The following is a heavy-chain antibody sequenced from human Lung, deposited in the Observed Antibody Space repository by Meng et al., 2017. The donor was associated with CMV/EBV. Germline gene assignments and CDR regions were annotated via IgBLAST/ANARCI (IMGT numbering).Heavy chain of an antibody. V-gene: IGHV4-4*02. CDR3: AGYPPPGKQWLVTDY. CDR2: IYHSGST. D-gene: IGHD6-19*01. J-gene: IGHJ4*02. CDR1: GCSISSSNW. Sequence: QVVLQESGPGLARPSGILSLTCAVSGCSISSSNWWSWVRQTPGKGLEWIGEIYHSGSTNYNPSLKSRVTISVDKSKNQFSLKLSSVTAAATAVYYCAGYPPPGKQWLVTDYWGQGTLVTVSS.